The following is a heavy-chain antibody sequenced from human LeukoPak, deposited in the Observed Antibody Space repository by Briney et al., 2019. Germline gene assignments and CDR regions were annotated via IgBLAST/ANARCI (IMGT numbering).Heavy chain of an antibody. V-gene: IGHV3-23*01. Sequence: GGSLRLSCAASGFTFSNYAMTWVRQAPGKGLEWVSVISGSGGSTYYADPVKGRFSISRDNSKHTLYLQLNGLRAEDTAVYYCAKDYSGSYYYFDYWGQGTLVTVSS. D-gene: IGHD1-26*01. CDR3: AKDYSGSYYYFDY. CDR1: GFTFSNYA. J-gene: IGHJ4*02. CDR2: ISGSGGST.